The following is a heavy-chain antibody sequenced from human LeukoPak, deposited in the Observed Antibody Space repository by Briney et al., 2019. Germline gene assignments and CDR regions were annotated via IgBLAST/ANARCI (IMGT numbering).Heavy chain of an antibody. Sequence: ASVTVSCKASGYTFTGYYMHWVRQAPGQGLEWMGWINPNSGGTNYAQKFQGRVTITRDTSISTAYMELSRLRSDDTAVYYCAPNYYDSSGYWPVDAFDIWGQGTMVTVSS. D-gene: IGHD3-22*01. CDR3: APNYYDSSGYWPVDAFDI. CDR1: GYTFTGYY. V-gene: IGHV1-2*02. J-gene: IGHJ3*02. CDR2: INPNSGGT.